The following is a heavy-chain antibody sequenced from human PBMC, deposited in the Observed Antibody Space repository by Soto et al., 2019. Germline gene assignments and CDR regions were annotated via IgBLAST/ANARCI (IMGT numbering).Heavy chain of an antibody. Sequence: EVQLVESGGGLVQPGGSLRLSCAASGFTFSRFELPWVRQAPGKGLEWISYISSSGSTAYYASSVEGRFTISRDNANNSVYLQMDSLRADDTALYYCTRAAWFPYLSFYWGQGALVTVSS. CDR2: ISSSGSTA. CDR1: GFTFSRFE. V-gene: IGHV3-48*03. J-gene: IGHJ4*02. D-gene: IGHD3-10*01. CDR3: TRAAWFPYLSFY.